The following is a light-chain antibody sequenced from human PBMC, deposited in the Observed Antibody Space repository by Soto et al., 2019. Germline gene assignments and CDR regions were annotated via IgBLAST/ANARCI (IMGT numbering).Light chain of an antibody. Sequence: EIVMTQSPATLSVSPGERATLSCRASQSVSSYLAWYQQKPDQAPRLLIYGASTSATGIPARFSGSGSGTEFSLTISSPQSEDFEVYYCQQYNNWPQWTFGQGTKVEIK. CDR1: QSVSSY. CDR2: GAS. J-gene: IGKJ1*01. CDR3: QQYNNWPQWT. V-gene: IGKV3-15*01.